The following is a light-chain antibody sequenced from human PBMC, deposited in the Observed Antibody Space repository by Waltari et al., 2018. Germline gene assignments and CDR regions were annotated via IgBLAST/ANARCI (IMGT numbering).Light chain of an antibody. CDR3: LLFMGSAIWV. J-gene: IGLJ3*02. Sequence: QTVVTQEPSFSVSPGGTVTLPCGLSSGSVSTSTYPSWYQQTPGQAPRTLIYSPNTRSSGVPDRFSGSILGNKAALTITGAQADDESHYYCLLFMGSAIWVFGGGTKLTVV. V-gene: IGLV8-61*01. CDR1: SGSVSTSTY. CDR2: SPN.